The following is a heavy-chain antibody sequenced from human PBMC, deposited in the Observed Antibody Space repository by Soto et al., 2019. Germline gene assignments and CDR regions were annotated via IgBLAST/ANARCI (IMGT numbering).Heavy chain of an antibody. J-gene: IGHJ4*02. CDR2: IKQDGSEK. CDR3: ARVAYCGGDCYSAPFDY. V-gene: IGHV3-7*03. Sequence: PSETLSLSCAASGFTFSSYWMSWVRQAPGKGLEWVANIKQDGSEKYYVDSVKGRFTISRDNAKNSLYLQMNSLRAEDTAVYYCARVAYCGGDCYSAPFDYWGQGTLVTVSS. CDR1: GFTFSSYW. D-gene: IGHD2-21*02.